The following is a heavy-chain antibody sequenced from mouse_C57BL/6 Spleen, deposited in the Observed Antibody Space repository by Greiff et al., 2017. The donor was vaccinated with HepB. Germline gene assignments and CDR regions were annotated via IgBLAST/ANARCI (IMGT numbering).Heavy chain of an antibody. J-gene: IGHJ1*03. V-gene: IGHV3-1*01. CDR2: ISYSGST. D-gene: IGHD1-1*01. CDR3: AKGSSFLYWYIDV. CDR1: GYSITSCYD. Sequence: EVQLQEPGPGMVKPSQSLSFTCTVTGYSITSCYDWHWIRHFPGNQLECMGYISYSGSTNYNPSLKSRISITHDTSKNHIFLKLNSVTTADTATSYCAKGSSFLYWYIDVWGTGTTVTVSS.